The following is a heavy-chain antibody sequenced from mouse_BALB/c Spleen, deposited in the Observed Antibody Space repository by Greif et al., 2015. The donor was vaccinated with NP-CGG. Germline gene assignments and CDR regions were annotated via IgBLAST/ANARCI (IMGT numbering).Heavy chain of an antibody. D-gene: IGHD2-5*01. CDR2: IYPGDGDT. Sequence: QVQLQQSGLELVKPGASVKISCKASGYAFSSSWMNWVKQRPGQGLEWIGRIYPGDGDTNYNGKFKGKATLTADKSSSTAYMQLSSLTSVDSAVYFCARRQLSKGYAMDYWGQGTSVTVSS. CDR3: ARRQLSKGYAMDY. V-gene: IGHV1-82*01. J-gene: IGHJ4*01. CDR1: GYAFSSSW.